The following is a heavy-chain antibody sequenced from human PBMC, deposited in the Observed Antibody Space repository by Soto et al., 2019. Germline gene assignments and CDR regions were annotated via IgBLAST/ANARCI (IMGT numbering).Heavy chain of an antibody. V-gene: IGHV5-51*01. CDR1: GHLFNNHW. Sequence: EEQLEQSGAEVKKPGESLKISCKGPGHLFNNHWIGWVRQTPGKGLEWMGLIFTRDSETKTSPSFQGHVSFSVDNSINTVHLQWTSLKTTDTGIYFCARGYFDSGHGYDLWGQGTLVTVSS. CDR2: IFTRDSET. CDR3: ARGYFDSGHGYDL. J-gene: IGHJ5*02. D-gene: IGHD3-10*01.